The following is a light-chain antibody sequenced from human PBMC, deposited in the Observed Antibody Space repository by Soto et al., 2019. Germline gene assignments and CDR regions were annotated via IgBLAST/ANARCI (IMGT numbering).Light chain of an antibody. J-gene: IGKJ1*01. CDR3: HQYNNWPGT. CDR1: QNIYSN. CDR2: RAS. V-gene: IGKV3-15*01. Sequence: IVMTQSPATLSVSPGERATFSCRASQNIYSNIAWYQQRPGQAPRLLIYRASTRATGVPARFSGSGSGTDFTLTISSLQSEDFAVYYCHQYNNWPGTFGQGTKVDIK.